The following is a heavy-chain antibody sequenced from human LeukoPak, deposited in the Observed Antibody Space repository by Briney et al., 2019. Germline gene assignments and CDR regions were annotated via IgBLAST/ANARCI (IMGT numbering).Heavy chain of an antibody. Sequence: PGGSLRLSCAASGFTFSSYAMSWVRQAPGKGLEWVSAISGSGGSTYYADSVKGRFTISRDNSKNTLYLQMNSLRAEDTAVYYCAKLSGCSSTSCYSYYYYGMDVWGQGTTATVSS. J-gene: IGHJ6*02. V-gene: IGHV3-23*01. CDR2: ISGSGGST. D-gene: IGHD2-2*01. CDR1: GFTFSSYA. CDR3: AKLSGCSSTSCYSYYYYGMDV.